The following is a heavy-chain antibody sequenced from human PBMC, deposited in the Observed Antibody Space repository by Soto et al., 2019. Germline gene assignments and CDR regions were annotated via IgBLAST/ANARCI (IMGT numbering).Heavy chain of an antibody. CDR2: INHSGST. CDR3: ARGRFDIVVVVAARFDY. V-gene: IGHV4-34*01. D-gene: IGHD2-15*01. CDR1: GGSFSGYY. Sequence: QVQLQQWGAGLLKPSETLSLTCAVYGGSFSGYYWSWIRQPPGKGLEWIGEINHSGSTNYNPSLKSRVTISVDTSKNRFSLKLSSVTAADTAVYYCARGRFDIVVVVAARFDYWGQGTLVTVSS. J-gene: IGHJ4*02.